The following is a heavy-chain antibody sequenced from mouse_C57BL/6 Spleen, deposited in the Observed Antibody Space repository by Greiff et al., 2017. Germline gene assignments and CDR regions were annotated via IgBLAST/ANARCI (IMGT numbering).Heavy chain of an antibody. CDR1: GFSINSDCY. J-gene: IGHJ1*03. Sequence: EVQLVESGPSLVRPSQTLSLTCTVTGFSINSDCYWIWIRQFPGNKLEYIGYTFYSGIPYYNPSLESRTYITRDTSKNQFSLKLSSVTTEDTATYYCARALRSYWYFDVWGTGTTVTVSS. V-gene: IGHV3-3*01. CDR3: ARALRSYWYFDV. CDR2: TFYSGIP.